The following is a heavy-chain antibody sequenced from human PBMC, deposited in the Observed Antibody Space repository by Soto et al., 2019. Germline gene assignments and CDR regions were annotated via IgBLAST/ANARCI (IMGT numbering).Heavy chain of an antibody. Sequence: EASVKVSCKASGYTFTSYGISWVRQAPGQGLEWMGWISAYNGNTNYAQKFQGRVTMTTDTSTSTAYMELRSLRSDDTAVYYCARVGDSSGFPYFGYWGQGTLVTVSS. J-gene: IGHJ4*02. CDR2: ISAYNGNT. V-gene: IGHV1-18*01. CDR3: ARVGDSSGFPYFGY. CDR1: GYTFTSYG. D-gene: IGHD3-22*01.